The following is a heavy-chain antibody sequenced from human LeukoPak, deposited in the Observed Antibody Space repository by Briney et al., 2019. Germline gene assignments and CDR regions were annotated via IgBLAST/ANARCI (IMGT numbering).Heavy chain of an antibody. D-gene: IGHD5-18*01. CDR1: GFTFSSYS. V-gene: IGHV3-21*05. CDR2: ISSSSSYI. CDR3: ARVGRGYSYGTLDY. Sequence: GGSLRLSCAGSGFTFSSYSMNWVRQAPGKGLEWVSYISSSSSYIYYADSVKGRFTISRDNAKNSLYLQMNSLRAEDTAVYYCARVGRGYSYGTLDYWGQGTLVTVSS. J-gene: IGHJ4*02.